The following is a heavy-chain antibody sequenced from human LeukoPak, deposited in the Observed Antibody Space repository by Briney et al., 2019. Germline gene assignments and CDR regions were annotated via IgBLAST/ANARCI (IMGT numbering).Heavy chain of an antibody. Sequence: GASVKVSCKASGYTFTGYYMHWVRQAPGQGLEWMGWINPNSGVTNYAQKFQGRVTMTRDKSISTAYMELNRLRSDDTAVYYCAREPPSNNWSDPWGQGTLVTVSS. V-gene: IGHV1-2*02. CDR2: INPNSGVT. J-gene: IGHJ5*02. CDR3: AREPPSNNWSDP. CDR1: GYTFTGYY. D-gene: IGHD1-14*01.